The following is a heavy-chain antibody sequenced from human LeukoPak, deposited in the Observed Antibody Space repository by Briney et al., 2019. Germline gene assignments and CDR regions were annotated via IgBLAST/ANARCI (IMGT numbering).Heavy chain of an antibody. Sequence: GGSLRLSCAVSGFTFSSSWMSWVRQAPGKGLEWVSVIYSAGTTFYADSVKGRLSISRDNSKNTLYLHMDSLRAEDTAVYYCAGGVLPYYFDYWGQGTLVTVSA. CDR2: IYSAGTT. V-gene: IGHV3-66*01. D-gene: IGHD3-3*01. CDR1: GFTFSSSW. J-gene: IGHJ4*02. CDR3: AGGVLPYYFDY.